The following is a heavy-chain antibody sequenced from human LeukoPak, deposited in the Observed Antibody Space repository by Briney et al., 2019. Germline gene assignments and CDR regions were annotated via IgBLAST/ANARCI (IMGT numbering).Heavy chain of an antibody. CDR3: ATPEKQWHIFDY. J-gene: IGHJ4*02. Sequence: GRSLRLSCAASGFTFSSYAMHWVRQAPDKGLEWVAVISFDGSNKYYADSVKGRFTISRDNSKNTLYLQMNSLRAEDTAVYYCATPEKQWHIFDYWGQGTLVTVSS. CDR1: GFTFSSYA. D-gene: IGHD6-19*01. CDR2: ISFDGSNK. V-gene: IGHV3-30*04.